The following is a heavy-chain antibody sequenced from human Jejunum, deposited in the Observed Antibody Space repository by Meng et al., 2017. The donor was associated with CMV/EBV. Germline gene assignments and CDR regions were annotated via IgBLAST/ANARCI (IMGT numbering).Heavy chain of an antibody. V-gene: IGHV2-5*02. Sequence: FSLTSHPVGGGWIRQPPGRALEWLAFIYWDDDKRYNPSLKSRLTINKDTSKNQVVLTMTNMDPVDTATYYCAHRHDYGGNWNGGDLDYWGQGTLVTVSS. CDR1: FSLTSHPVG. D-gene: IGHD4-23*01. J-gene: IGHJ4*02. CDR2: IYWDDDK. CDR3: AHRHDYGGNWNGGDLDY.